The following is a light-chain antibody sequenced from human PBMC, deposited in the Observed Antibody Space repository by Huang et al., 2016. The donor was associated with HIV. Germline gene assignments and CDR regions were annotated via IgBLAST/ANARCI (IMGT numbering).Light chain of an antibody. CDR2: DAT. V-gene: IGKV3-11*01. J-gene: IGKJ4*01. CDR3: QQRTNWPQLT. CDR1: QSVDFY. Sequence: IVLTQSPATLSLSPGETATLSCRASQSVDFYLAWYQQRPGQATRLLIYDATNRATGTPDRFSGSGSETDFTLTISSLEAEDFAVYYCQQRTNWPQLTFGGGTKVEIK.